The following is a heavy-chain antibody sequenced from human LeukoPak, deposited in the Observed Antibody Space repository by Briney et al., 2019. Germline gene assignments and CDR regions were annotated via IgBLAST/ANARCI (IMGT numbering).Heavy chain of an antibody. CDR2: INPKSGGT. J-gene: IGHJ4*02. CDR3: ALEYYYDSGGYYFDS. V-gene: IGHV1-2*02. CDR1: GHTFTGYY. Sequence: ASVKASCKASGHTFTGYYIHWVRQAPRQGLEWMGWINPKSGGTNYEQKFQGRVTMTSDTSISTAYMELSSLRSDDTAVYYCALEYYYDSGGYYFDSWGQGTLVTVSS. D-gene: IGHD3-22*01.